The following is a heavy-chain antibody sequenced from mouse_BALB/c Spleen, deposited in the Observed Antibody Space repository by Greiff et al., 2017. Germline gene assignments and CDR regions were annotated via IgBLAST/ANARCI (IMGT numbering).Heavy chain of an antibody. CDR2: ISSGGSYT. J-gene: IGHJ4*01. Sequence: EVMLVESGGDLVKPGGSLKLSCAASGFTFSSYGMSWVRQTPDKRLEWVATISSGGSYTYYPDSVKGRFTISRDNAKNTLYLQMSSLKSEDTAMYYCARQGKGPYAMDYWGQGTSVTVSS. CDR3: ARQGKGPYAMDY. V-gene: IGHV5-6*01. CDR1: GFTFSSYG.